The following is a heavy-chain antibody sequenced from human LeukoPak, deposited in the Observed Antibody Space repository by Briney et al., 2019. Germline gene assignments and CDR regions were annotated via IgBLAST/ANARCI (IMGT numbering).Heavy chain of an antibody. CDR1: GYIFTNYW. J-gene: IGHJ4*02. CDR2: IHPGDSDI. V-gene: IGHV5-51*01. Sequence: GESLKISCKASGYIFTNYWIGWVRQMPGKGLEWMGIIHPGDSDIRYRPSFHGQVTISADKSINTAYLQWSSLKASDTAMYFCAKSAYDSHQIDYWGQGTLVTVSS. D-gene: IGHD2-8*01. CDR3: AKSAYDSHQIDY.